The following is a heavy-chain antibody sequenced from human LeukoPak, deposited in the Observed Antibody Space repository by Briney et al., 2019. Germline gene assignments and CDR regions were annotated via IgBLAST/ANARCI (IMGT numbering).Heavy chain of an antibody. D-gene: IGHD3-9*01. Sequence: ASVKVSCKASGYTFTSYGISWVRQAPGQGLEWMGWISAYNANTNYAQKLQGRVTMTTDTSTSTAYMELRSLRSDDTAVYYCARDYDILTGYYRGSLYWGQGTLVTVSS. CDR1: GYTFTSYG. J-gene: IGHJ4*02. V-gene: IGHV1-18*01. CDR3: ARDYDILTGYYRGSLY. CDR2: ISAYNANT.